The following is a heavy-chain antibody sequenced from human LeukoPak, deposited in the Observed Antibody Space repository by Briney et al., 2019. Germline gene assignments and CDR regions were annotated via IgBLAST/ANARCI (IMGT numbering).Heavy chain of an antibody. CDR2: IIPIFGTA. J-gene: IGHJ5*02. CDR1: GGTFSSYA. CDR3: ARAPKAYYYGSGSYSNWFDP. D-gene: IGHD3-10*01. Sequence: ASVKVSCKASGGTFSSYAISWVRQAPGQGLEWMGGIIPIFGTANYAQKFQGRVTITRDTSASTAYMELSSLRSEDTAVYYCARAPKAYYYGSGSYSNWFDPWGQGTLVTVSS. V-gene: IGHV1-69*05.